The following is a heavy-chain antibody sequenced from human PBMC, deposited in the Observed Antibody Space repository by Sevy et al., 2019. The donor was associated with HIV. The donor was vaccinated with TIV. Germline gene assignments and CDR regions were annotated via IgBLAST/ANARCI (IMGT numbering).Heavy chain of an antibody. V-gene: IGHV1-69*04. CDR2: IIPILGIA. J-gene: IGHJ6*02. CDR3: ARSLGAAAGTPLVYYYYGMDV. D-gene: IGHD6-13*01. Sequence: ASVKVSCKASGGTFSSYAISWVRQAPGQGLEWMGRIIPILGIANYAQKFQGRVTITADKSTSTAYMELSSLRSEDTAVYYCARSLGAAAGTPLVYYYYGMDVWGQGTTVTVSS. CDR1: GGTFSSYA.